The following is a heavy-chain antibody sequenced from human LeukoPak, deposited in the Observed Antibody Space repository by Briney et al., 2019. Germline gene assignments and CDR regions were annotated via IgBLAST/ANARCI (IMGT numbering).Heavy chain of an antibody. J-gene: IGHJ4*02. CDR3: AKGNIAVAGVNYFDY. CDR1: GFIFSNDA. V-gene: IGHV3-9*01. D-gene: IGHD6-19*01. CDR2: ISWNSGSI. Sequence: GGSLRLSCAASGFIFSNDAMHWVRQAPGKGLEWVSGISWNSGSIGYADSVKGRFTISRDNAKNSLYLQMNSLRAEDTALYYCAKGNIAVAGVNYFDYWGQGTLVTVSS.